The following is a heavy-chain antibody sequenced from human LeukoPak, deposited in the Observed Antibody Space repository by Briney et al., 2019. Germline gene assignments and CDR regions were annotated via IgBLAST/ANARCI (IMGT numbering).Heavy chain of an antibody. V-gene: IGHV3-7*01. CDR3: ARDDGFAPRPTGFEFGWFDP. D-gene: IGHD1-14*01. Sequence: GGSLRLTCAASGFTFSSYAMSWVRQAPGKGLEWVANIKQDGSEKYYVDSVKGRFTISRDNAKNSLYLQMNSLRAEDTAVYYCARDDGFAPRPTGFEFGWFDPWGQGTLVTVSS. CDR2: IKQDGSEK. CDR1: GFTFSSYA. J-gene: IGHJ5*02.